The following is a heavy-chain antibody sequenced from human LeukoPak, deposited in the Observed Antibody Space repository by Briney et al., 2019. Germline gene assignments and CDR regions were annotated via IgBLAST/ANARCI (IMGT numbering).Heavy chain of an antibody. CDR3: ARETYSTSSGADYYYMDV. D-gene: IGHD6-6*01. V-gene: IGHV3-74*01. CDR2: INSDGRST. CDR1: GFTFSNYW. J-gene: IGHJ6*03. Sequence: GGSLRLSCAASGFTFSNYWMHWVRQAPGKGLVWVSRINSDGRSTSYADPVKGRFTISRDNAKNTLYLQMNSLRAEDTAVYYCARETYSTSSGADYYYMDVWGKGTTVTVSS.